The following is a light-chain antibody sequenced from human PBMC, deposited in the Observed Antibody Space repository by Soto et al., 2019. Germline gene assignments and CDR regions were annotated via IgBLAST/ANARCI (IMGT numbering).Light chain of an antibody. Sequence: QSVLTQPPSASGSPGQSVTISCTGTSSDIGAFNSISWYQQYPGKAPKLIIFDITLRPSGVPDRFSGSKSANTASLTVSGLQDEDEADYHCSSHAGSNSLMVFGGGTKLTVL. CDR3: SSHAGSNSLMV. V-gene: IGLV2-8*01. CDR2: DIT. CDR1: SSDIGAFNS. J-gene: IGLJ2*01.